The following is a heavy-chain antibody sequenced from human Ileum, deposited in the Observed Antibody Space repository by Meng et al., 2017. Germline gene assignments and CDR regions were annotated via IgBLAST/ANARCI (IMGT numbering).Heavy chain of an antibody. D-gene: IGHD3-10*01. CDR3: ASPPSEGDL. V-gene: IGHV3-30*04. Sequence: VQGVDAGGSVVQPGRSLRLSRAASGFTFSSDAMHWVRQAPGKGLEWVAVISYDGSNKYYADSVKGRFTISRDNSKNTLYLQMNSLRAEDTAVYYCASPPSEGDLWGRGTLVTVSS. J-gene: IGHJ2*01. CDR2: ISYDGSNK. CDR1: GFTFSSDA.